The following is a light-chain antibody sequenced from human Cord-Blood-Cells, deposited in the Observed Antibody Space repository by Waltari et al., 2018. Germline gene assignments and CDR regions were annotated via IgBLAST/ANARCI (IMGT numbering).Light chain of an antibody. J-gene: IGKJ4*01. CDR1: QDISNY. CDR3: QQYVNLPLT. V-gene: IGKV1-33*01. CDR2: DAS. Sequence: DIQMTQSPSSLSASVGDRVTITCQASQDISNYLNWYQQKPGKAPKLLIYDASNFETGVPSRFSGSGSGTDFTFTISSLQPEDIATYYCQQYVNLPLTFGGGTKVEIK.